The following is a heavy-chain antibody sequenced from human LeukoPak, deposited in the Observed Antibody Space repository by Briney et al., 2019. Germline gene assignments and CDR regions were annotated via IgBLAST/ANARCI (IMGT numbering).Heavy chain of an antibody. CDR3: ARGPAFLWSGYYTSLDY. Sequence: PSETLSLTCAVYGGSFSGYYWSWIRQPPGKGLEWIGEINHSGSTNYNPSLKSRVTISVDTSKNQFSLKLSSVTAADTAVYYCARGPAFLWSGYYTSLDYWGQGTLVTVSS. D-gene: IGHD3-3*01. J-gene: IGHJ4*02. CDR2: INHSGST. V-gene: IGHV4-34*01. CDR1: GGSFSGYY.